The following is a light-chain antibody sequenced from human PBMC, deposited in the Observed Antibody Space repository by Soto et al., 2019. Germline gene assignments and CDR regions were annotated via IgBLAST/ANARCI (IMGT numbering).Light chain of an antibody. Sequence: DIVMTQSPDSLAVSLGERATINCKSSQTVLCRSNDRNYLAWYQQKPGQPPKLLIYWASTRESGVPDRFSGSGSGTDFTLTISSLQAEDVAVYYCQQHCTTPYTFGQGTKLEIK. CDR3: QQHCTTPYT. J-gene: IGKJ2*01. CDR1: QTVLCRSNDRNY. V-gene: IGKV4-1*01. CDR2: WAS.